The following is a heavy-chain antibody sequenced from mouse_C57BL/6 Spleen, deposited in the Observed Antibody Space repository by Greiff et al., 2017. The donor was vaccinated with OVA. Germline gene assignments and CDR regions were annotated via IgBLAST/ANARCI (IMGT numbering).Heavy chain of an antibody. CDR3: ARTASYAMDY. CDR1: GYAFSSSW. V-gene: IGHV1-82*01. Sequence: VKLVESGPELVKPGASVKISFNSSGYAFSSSWMNWVKQRPGKGLEWIGRIYPGDGDTNYNGKFKGKATLTADKSSSTAYMQLSSLTSEDSAVYFCARTASYAMDYWGQGTSVTVSS. J-gene: IGHJ4*01. CDR2: IYPGDGDT.